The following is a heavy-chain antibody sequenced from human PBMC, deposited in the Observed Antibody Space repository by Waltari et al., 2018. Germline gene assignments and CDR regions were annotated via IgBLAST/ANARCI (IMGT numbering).Heavy chain of an antibody. CDR3: ANQGIAAAGTSEY. D-gene: IGHD6-13*01. CDR1: GFTFSRYW. V-gene: IGHV3-7*03. Sequence: EVQLVESGGGLVQPGGSLRLSCAASGFTFSRYWMSWVRQAPGKGLEWVANIKQDGSEKYYVDSVKGRFTISRDNAKNSLYLQMNSLRSEDTAVYYCANQGIAAAGTSEYWGQGTLVTVSS. J-gene: IGHJ4*02. CDR2: IKQDGSEK.